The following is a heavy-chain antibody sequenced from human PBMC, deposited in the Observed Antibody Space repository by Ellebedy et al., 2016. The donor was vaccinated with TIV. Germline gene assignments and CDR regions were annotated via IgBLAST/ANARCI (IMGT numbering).Heavy chain of an antibody. D-gene: IGHD6-19*01. V-gene: IGHV4-59*12. Sequence: SETLSLTCTVSGGSISSYYWNWIRQPPGKGLEWIGYIYSSGSTNYNPSLKSRFTISVDTSKSQFSLRLSSVTAADPAVYYCAPGLGIAMAGAPAWGQGTPVTVSS. CDR2: IYSSGST. CDR3: APGLGIAMAGAPA. J-gene: IGHJ4*02. CDR1: GGSISSYY.